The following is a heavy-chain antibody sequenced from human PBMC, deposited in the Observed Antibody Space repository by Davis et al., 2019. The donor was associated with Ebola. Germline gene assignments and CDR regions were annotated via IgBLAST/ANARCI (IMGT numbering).Heavy chain of an antibody. V-gene: IGHV1-69*04. CDR1: GGTFSSYA. J-gene: IGHJ4*02. CDR3: ARGNPPYSSSWYWVGDY. Sequence: AASVKVFCKASGGTFSSYAISWVRQAPGQGLEWMGRIIPILGIANYAQKFQGRVTITADKSTSTAYMELSSLRSEDTAVYYCARGNPPYSSSWYWVGDYWGQGTLVTASS. D-gene: IGHD6-13*01. CDR2: IIPILGIA.